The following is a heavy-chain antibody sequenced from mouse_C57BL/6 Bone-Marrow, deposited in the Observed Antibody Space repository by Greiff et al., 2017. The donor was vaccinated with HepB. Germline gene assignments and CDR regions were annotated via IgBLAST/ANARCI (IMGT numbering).Heavy chain of an antibody. CDR1: GFSLTSYG. Sequence: VQGVESGPGLVAPSQRLSITCTVSGFSLTSYGVDWVRQPPGKGMEWLGVIWGGGSTNYNSALMSRLSISKDNSKSQVFLKMNSLQTDDTAMYYCAIYDYDGAMDYWGQGTSVTVSS. D-gene: IGHD2-4*01. CDR2: IWGGGST. V-gene: IGHV2-9*01. J-gene: IGHJ4*01. CDR3: AIYDYDGAMDY.